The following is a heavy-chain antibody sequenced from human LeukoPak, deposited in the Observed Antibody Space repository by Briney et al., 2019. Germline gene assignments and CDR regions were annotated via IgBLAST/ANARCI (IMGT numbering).Heavy chain of an antibody. V-gene: IGHV3-23*01. CDR1: GFTFSSYV. Sequence: GGSLRLSCAASGFTFSSYVLSWVRQAPGKGPEWVSVISNTGGTTNYADSVKGRFTISRDNSKNTLYLQMNSLRAEDTAVYYCAKDTPTRRDYFDYWGQGTLVTVSS. CDR2: ISNTGGTT. J-gene: IGHJ4*02. CDR3: AKDTPTRRDYFDY.